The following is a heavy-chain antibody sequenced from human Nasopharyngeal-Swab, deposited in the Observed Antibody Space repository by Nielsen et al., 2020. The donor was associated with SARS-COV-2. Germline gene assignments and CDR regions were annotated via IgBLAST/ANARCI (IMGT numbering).Heavy chain of an antibody. CDR3: AKDSGSFYYFDY. D-gene: IGHD1-26*01. CDR2: IGGSGGTT. V-gene: IGHV3-23*01. Sequence: GGSLRLSCAASGFTFSRYAMNWVRQAPGKGLEWVSVIGGSGGTTSYADSVKGRFTISRDNSKNTVDLQMDSLRAEDTAVYYCAKDSGSFYYFDYWAQGTLVTVSS. J-gene: IGHJ4*02. CDR1: GFTFSRYA.